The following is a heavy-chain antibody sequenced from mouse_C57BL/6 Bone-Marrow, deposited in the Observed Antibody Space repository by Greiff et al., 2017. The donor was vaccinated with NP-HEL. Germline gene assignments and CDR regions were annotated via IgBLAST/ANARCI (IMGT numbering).Heavy chain of an antibody. V-gene: IGHV1-55*01. J-gene: IGHJ4*01. D-gene: IGHD1-1*01. CDR3: ARRLRYHAMGD. Sequence: QVQLQQPGAELVKPGASVKMSCKASGYTFTSYWITWVKQRPGQGLEWIGDIYPGSGSTNYNEKFKSKATLTVDTSSSTAYMQLSILTSEDSAVYYCARRLRYHAMGDWGQGASVTVSS. CDR1: GYTFTSYW. CDR2: IYPGSGST.